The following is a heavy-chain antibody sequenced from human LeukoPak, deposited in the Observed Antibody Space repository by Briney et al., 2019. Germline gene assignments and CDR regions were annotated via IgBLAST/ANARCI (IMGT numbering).Heavy chain of an antibody. D-gene: IGHD3-9*01. Sequence: SETLSLTCTVSGYSISSGYYWGWIRQPPGKGLEWIGSIYHSGSTYYNPSLKSRVTISVDTSKNQFSLKLSSVTAADTAVYYCARVAPDYDILTGYYFPVARFDYWGQGTLVTVSS. V-gene: IGHV4-38-2*02. J-gene: IGHJ4*02. CDR3: ARVAPDYDILTGYYFPVARFDY. CDR1: GYSISSGYY. CDR2: IYHSGST.